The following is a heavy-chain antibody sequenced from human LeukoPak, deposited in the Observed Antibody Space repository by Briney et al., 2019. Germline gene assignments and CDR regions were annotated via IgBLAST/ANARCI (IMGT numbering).Heavy chain of an antibody. CDR3: ARDFSSSSTVYYYYYMDV. CDR1: GGSISSCY. D-gene: IGHD6-6*01. CDR2: IYTSGST. V-gene: IGHV4-4*07. J-gene: IGHJ6*03. Sequence: SETLSLTCTVSGGSISSCYWSWIRQPAGKGLEWIGRIYTSGSTNYNPSLKSRVTISVDKSKNQFSLKLSSVTAADTAIYYCARDFSSSSTVYYYYYMDVWGKGTTVTVSS.